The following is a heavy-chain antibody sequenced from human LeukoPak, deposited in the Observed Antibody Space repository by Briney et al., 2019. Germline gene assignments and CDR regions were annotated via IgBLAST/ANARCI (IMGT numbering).Heavy chain of an antibody. D-gene: IGHD3-22*01. Sequence: PGGSLRLSCAASGFTFSIYSMNWVRQAPGKGLEWVSSISSSSSYISYADSVKGRFTISRDNAENSLYLQMNSLGAEDTAVYYCARDYYDSGAYYPDFDYWGQGTLVTVSS. CDR3: ARDYYDSGAYYPDFDY. CDR2: ISSSSSYI. V-gene: IGHV3-21*01. J-gene: IGHJ4*02. CDR1: GFTFSIYS.